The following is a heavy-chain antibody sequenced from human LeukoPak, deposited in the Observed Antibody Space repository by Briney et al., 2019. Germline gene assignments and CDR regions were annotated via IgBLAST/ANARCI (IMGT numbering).Heavy chain of an antibody. D-gene: IGHD1-26*01. CDR3: ARAYYAAHQPFDY. Sequence: PGGSLRLSCAASGFTYSDYYMRWIRQAPGKGLEWVSYISNAGSYTNYADSVKGRFTISRDNAEKSLYLQVNSLRAEDTAVYYCARAYYAAHQPFDYWGQGTLVTVSS. CDR1: GFTYSDYY. CDR2: ISNAGSYT. V-gene: IGHV3-11*05. J-gene: IGHJ4*02.